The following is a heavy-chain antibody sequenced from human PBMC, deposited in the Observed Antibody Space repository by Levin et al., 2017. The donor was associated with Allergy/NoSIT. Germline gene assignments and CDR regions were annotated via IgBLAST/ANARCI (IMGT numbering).Heavy chain of an antibody. V-gene: IGHV4-39*01. CDR1: GGSISSSSYY. Sequence: SQTLSLTCTVSGGSISSSSYYWGWIRQPPGKGLEWIGSIYYSGSTYYNPSLKSRVTISVDTSKNQFSLKLSSVTAADTAVYYCASPLRGGHVALDAFDIWGQGTMVTVSS. CDR2: IYYSGST. D-gene: IGHD2-15*01. CDR3: ASPLRGGHVALDAFDI. J-gene: IGHJ3*02.